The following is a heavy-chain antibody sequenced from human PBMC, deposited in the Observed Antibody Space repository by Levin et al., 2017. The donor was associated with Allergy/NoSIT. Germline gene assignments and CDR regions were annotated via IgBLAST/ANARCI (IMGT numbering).Heavy chain of an antibody. CDR2: IYYSGST. V-gene: IGHV4-39*01. CDR1: GGSISSSSYY. D-gene: IGHD3-9*01. Sequence: SQTLSLTCTVSGGSISSSSYYWGWIRQPPGKGLEWIGSIYYSGSTYYNPSLKSRVTISVDTSKNQFSLKLSSVTAADTAVYYCASRKIRLDILTGYADWYFDLWGRGTLVTVSS. CDR3: ASRKIRLDILTGYADWYFDL. J-gene: IGHJ2*01.